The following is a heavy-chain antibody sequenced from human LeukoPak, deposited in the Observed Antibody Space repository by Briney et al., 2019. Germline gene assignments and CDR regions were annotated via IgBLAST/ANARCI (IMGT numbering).Heavy chain of an antibody. V-gene: IGHV1-46*01. CDR2: VDPSGGSI. J-gene: IGHJ4*02. CDR1: GYTFTSHY. D-gene: IGHD6-13*01. CDR3: ARDNTAAGPFDY. Sequence: ASVKVSCKPSGYTFTSHYMHWVRQAPGHRLEWMGIVDPSGGSISRAQKFQGRVTITRDTSTSTVYMELSSLRSEDTAVYYCARDNTAAGPFDYWGQGTLVTVSS.